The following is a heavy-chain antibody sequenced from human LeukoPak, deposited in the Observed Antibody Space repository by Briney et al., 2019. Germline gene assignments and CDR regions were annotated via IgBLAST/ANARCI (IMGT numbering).Heavy chain of an antibody. CDR3: ASSPEGGSEPFDY. CDR1: GGPISSSNW. D-gene: IGHD1-14*01. CDR2: IYHSGST. V-gene: IGHV4-4*02. Sequence: SETLSLTCAVSGGPISSSNWWSWVRQPPGKGLEWIGEIYHSGSTNYNPSLKSRVTISVDKSKNQFSLKLSSVTAADTAVYYCASSPEGGSEPFDYWGQGTLVTVSS. J-gene: IGHJ4*02.